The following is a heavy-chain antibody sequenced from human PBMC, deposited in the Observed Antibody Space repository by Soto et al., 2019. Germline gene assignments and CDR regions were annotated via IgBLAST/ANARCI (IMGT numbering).Heavy chain of an antibody. CDR2: IIPIFGTA. Sequence: GASVKVSCKASGGSFSSYAISWVRQDTGQGLEWMGGIIPIFGTANYAQKFQGRVTITADESTSTAYMELSSLRSEDTAVYYCASVLELHYYYARYRWGQGTAVPSP. J-gene: IGHJ6*02. D-gene: IGHD1-7*01. CDR3: ASVLELHYYYARYR. CDR1: GGSFSSYA. V-gene: IGHV1-69*13.